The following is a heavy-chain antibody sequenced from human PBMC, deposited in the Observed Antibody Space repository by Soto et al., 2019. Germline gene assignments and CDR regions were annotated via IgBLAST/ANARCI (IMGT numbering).Heavy chain of an antibody. CDR1: GRTSSSYT. CDR2: ITPVLGKT. CDR3: ARDERYYYGIDV. V-gene: IGHV1-69*08. Sequence: QVQLVQSGGEVKKPGSSVKVSCKASGRTSSSYTFSWVRQAPGQGLEWMGRITPVLGKTDYAQKFQGRVTMTADTADTSTTTAYMELSSLRSDDTAVYYCARDERYYYGIDVWGQGTAVIVSS. J-gene: IGHJ6*02.